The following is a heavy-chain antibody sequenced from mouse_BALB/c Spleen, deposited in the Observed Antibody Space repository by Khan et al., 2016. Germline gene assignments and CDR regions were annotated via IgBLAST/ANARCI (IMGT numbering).Heavy chain of an antibody. D-gene: IGHD1-1*01. CDR2: ISYSGNT. J-gene: IGHJ2*01. V-gene: IGHV3-2*02. Sequence: EVQLQESGPGLVKPSQSLSLTCTVTGYSITTDYAWNWIRQFPGNKLEWMGYISYSGNTKYNPSLKSRISITRDTSKNQFFLQLKSVTTEDTAIYYCARVYVGDFDYWGQGTTLTVSS. CDR3: ARVYVGDFDY. CDR1: GYSITTDYA.